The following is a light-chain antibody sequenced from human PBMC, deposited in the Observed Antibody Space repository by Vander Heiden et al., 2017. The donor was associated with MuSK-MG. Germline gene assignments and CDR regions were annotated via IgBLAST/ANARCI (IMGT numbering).Light chain of an antibody. CDR3: QQRSNWPTLT. J-gene: IGKJ4*01. V-gene: IGKV3-11*01. CDR1: QSVSSY. Sequence: EIVLTQSPATLSLSPGERATLSCRASQSVSSYLAWYQQKPGQAPRLLIYDASNRATGIPARFSGSGYGTDFTLTISSREPEDFAVYYCQQRSNWPTLTFGGGTKVKIK. CDR2: DAS.